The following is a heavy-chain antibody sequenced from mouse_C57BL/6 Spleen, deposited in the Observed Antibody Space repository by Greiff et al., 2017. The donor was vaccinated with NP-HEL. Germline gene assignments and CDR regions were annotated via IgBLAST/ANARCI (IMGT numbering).Heavy chain of an antibody. CDR1: GFTFSSYA. CDR2: ISDGGSYT. CDR3: ARDRYGNTYAMDY. J-gene: IGHJ4*01. Sequence: EVKLVESGGGLVKPGGSLKLSCAASGFTFSSYAMSWVRQTPEKRLEWVATISDGGSYTYYPDNVKGRFTISRDNAKNNLYLQMSHLKSEDTAMYYCARDRYGNTYAMDYWGQGTSVTVSS. V-gene: IGHV5-4*01. D-gene: IGHD2-1*01.